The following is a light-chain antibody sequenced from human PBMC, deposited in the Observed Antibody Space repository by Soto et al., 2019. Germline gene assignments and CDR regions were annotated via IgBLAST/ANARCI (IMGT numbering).Light chain of an antibody. CDR2: EVS. Sequence: QSALTQPASVSGSPGQSITISCTGTSSGVGGYNYVSWYQHHPGKAPKLMIYEVSNRPSGVSNRFSGSKSGNTASLTISGLQAEDEADYYCSSYTSSSTWVFGGGTKVTVL. J-gene: IGLJ3*02. V-gene: IGLV2-14*01. CDR3: SSYTSSSTWV. CDR1: SSGVGGYNY.